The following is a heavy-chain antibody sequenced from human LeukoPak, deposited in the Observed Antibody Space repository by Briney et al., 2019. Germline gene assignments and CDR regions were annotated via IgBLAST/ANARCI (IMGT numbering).Heavy chain of an antibody. CDR2: IIPIFGTA. CDR1: GGTFSSYA. V-gene: IGHV1-69*01. J-gene: IGHJ3*02. CDR3: ARVGLGYCSGGSCSWGDDAFDI. Sequence: ASVTVSCKASGGTFSSYAISWVRQAPGQGLEWMGGIIPIFGTANYAQKFQGRVTITADESTSTAYMELSSLRSEDTAVYYCARVGLGYCSGGSCSWGDDAFDIWGQGTMVTVS. D-gene: IGHD2-15*01.